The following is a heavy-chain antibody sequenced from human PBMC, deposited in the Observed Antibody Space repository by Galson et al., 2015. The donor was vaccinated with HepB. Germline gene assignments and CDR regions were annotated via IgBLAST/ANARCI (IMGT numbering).Heavy chain of an antibody. Sequence: SLRLSCAASGFTFSSYAMHWVRQAPGKGLEWVAVISYDGSNKYYADSVKGRFTISRDNSKNTLYLQMNSLRAEDTAVYYCARDPPFGEYPYYYYYGMDVWGQGTTVTVSS. J-gene: IGHJ6*02. D-gene: IGHD3-10*01. CDR3: ARDPPFGEYPYYYYYGMDV. CDR2: ISYDGSNK. V-gene: IGHV3-30-3*01. CDR1: GFTFSSYA.